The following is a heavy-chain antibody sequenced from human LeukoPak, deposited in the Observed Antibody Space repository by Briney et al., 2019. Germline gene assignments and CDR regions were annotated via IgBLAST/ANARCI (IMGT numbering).Heavy chain of an antibody. CDR3: ARYRSPRGWFDP. Sequence: SETLSLTCTVSGNSISSSSYYWVWIRQPPGKGLEWIGSINYYGKTYYNPSVKSRVTISVDTSKNQFSLMVRSVTAADTAVYYCARYRSPRGWFDPWGQGTLVTVSS. J-gene: IGHJ5*02. D-gene: IGHD3-16*01. V-gene: IGHV4-39*01. CDR2: INYYGKT. CDR1: GNSISSSSYY.